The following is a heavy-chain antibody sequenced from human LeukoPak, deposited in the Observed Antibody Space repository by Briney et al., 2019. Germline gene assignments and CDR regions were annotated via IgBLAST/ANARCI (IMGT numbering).Heavy chain of an antibody. CDR2: IRYDGSNK. D-gene: IGHD4/OR15-4a*01. CDR3: ARRAGAYSHPYDY. Sequence: GGSLRLSCAASGFTFDDYAMHWVRQAPGKGLEWVAFIRYDGSNKYYADSVKGRFTISRDNSKNTLYLQMNSLRAEDTAVYYCARRAGAYSHPYDYWGQGTLVTVSS. CDR1: GFTFDDYA. V-gene: IGHV3-33*08. J-gene: IGHJ4*02.